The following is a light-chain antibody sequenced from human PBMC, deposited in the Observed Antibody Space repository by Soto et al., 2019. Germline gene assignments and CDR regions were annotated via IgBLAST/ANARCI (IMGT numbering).Light chain of an antibody. J-gene: IGLJ1*01. V-gene: IGLV2-23*02. CDR3: CSSGGSPTYV. CDR1: SSNVGSYKL. CDR2: EVN. Sequence: QSALTQPASVSGSPGQSITISCTGTSSNVGSYKLVSWYQQHPGKAPKLMIFEVNKRPSGASNRFSGSKSGNTASLTISGLKVEDEADYYCCSSGGSPTYVFGTRTKVTVL.